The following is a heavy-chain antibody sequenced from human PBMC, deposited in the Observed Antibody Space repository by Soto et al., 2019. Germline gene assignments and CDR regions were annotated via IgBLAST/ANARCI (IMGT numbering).Heavy chain of an antibody. V-gene: IGHV1-18*01. Sequence: QVQRVQSGDAVKKPGASVKFSCKASGSTFTSYGISGVRQAPGKGLEWMGGISAYNGNTNYAQKLQGRVTMTTDTSTSTAYMERRSLRSDDTAVYSCARESSSGCQDYWGKGPRFTFSS. CDR3: ARESSSGCQDY. J-gene: IGHJ4*02. CDR1: GSTFTSYG. CDR2: ISAYNGNT. D-gene: IGHD6-25*01.